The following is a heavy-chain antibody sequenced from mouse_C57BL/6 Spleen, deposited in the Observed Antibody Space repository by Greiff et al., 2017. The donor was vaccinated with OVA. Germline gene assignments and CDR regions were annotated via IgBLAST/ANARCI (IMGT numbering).Heavy chain of an antibody. CDR1: GYTFTDYY. D-gene: IGHD2-5*01. CDR2: INPNNGGT. Sequence: EVQLQQSGPELVKPGASVKISCKASGYTFTDYYMNWVKQSHGKSLEWIGDINPNNGGTSYNQKFKGKATLTVDKSSSTAYMELRSLTSEDSAVYYCASGDSNPVAYWGQGTLVTVSA. CDR3: ASGDSNPVAY. J-gene: IGHJ3*01. V-gene: IGHV1-26*01.